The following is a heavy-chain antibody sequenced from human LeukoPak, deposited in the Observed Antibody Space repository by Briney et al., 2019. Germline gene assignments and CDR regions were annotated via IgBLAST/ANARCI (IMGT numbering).Heavy chain of an antibody. J-gene: IGHJ6*03. D-gene: IGHD2-2*01. CDR2: INPKSGGT. CDR3: ARVHCSSTSCYAGIYYMDV. CDR1: GYTFTGYC. V-gene: IGHV1-2*02. Sequence: ASVKVSCKASGYTFTGYCMHWVRQAPGQALEWMGWINPKSGGTNYAQKFQGRVTMTRDTSISTAYMELSRLRSDDTAVYYCARVHCSSTSCYAGIYYMDVWGKGTTVTVSS.